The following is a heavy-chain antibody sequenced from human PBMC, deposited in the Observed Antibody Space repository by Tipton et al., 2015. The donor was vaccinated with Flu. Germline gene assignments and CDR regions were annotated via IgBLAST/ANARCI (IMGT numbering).Heavy chain of an antibody. J-gene: IGHJ3*02. Sequence: TPSLTCTVSGGSISSSSYYWGWIRQPPGKGLEWIGSIYYSGSTYYNPPLKSRVTISVDTTKNQFSLKLSSVTAADTAVYYCARERGYYYGSGSYYDAFDIWGQGTMVTVSS. D-gene: IGHD3-10*01. CDR3: ARERGYYYGSGSYYDAFDI. CDR2: IYYSGST. V-gene: IGHV4-39*07. CDR1: GGSISSSSYY.